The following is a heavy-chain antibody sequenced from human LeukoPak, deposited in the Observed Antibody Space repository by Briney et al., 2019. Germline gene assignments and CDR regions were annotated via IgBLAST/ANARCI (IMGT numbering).Heavy chain of an antibody. V-gene: IGHV4-59*01. CDR1: GGSLSSYY. D-gene: IGHD3-10*01. CDR2: IYYSGST. Sequence: SETLSLTCTVSGGSLSSYYWSWIRQPPGKGLEWIGYIYYSGSTNYNPSLKSRLTISIDTSKNQFSLKLSSVTAADTAVYYCAASLKVRGVINFDYWGQGTLVTVSS. J-gene: IGHJ4*02. CDR3: AASLKVRGVINFDY.